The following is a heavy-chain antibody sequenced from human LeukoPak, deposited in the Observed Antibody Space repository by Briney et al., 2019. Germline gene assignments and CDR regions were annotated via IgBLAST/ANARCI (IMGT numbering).Heavy chain of an antibody. J-gene: IGHJ4*02. CDR2: INHSGST. CDR1: GGSFSGYY. CDR3: ARVSIAAAGD. V-gene: IGHV4-34*01. Sequence: SETLSLTCAVYGGSFSGYYWSWIRQPPGKGLEWIGEINHSGSTNYNPSLKSRVTISVDTSKNQFSLKLSSVTAADTAVYYCARVSIAAAGDWGQGTLVIVSS. D-gene: IGHD6-13*01.